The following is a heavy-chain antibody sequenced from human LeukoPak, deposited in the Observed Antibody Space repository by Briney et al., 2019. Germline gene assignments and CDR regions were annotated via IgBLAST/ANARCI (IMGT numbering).Heavy chain of an antibody. Sequence: SETLSLTCSVSGGSTSSVNYYWGWIRQPPGKGLEWIGSINYSGQTYYNPSLKSRVTISVDTSKNQFSLKLTSVTAADTAIFYCARRGFDSGIYAAFDIWGQGTMVTVSS. D-gene: IGHD3-10*01. CDR1: GGSTSSVNYY. CDR2: INYSGQT. V-gene: IGHV4-39*01. J-gene: IGHJ3*02. CDR3: ARRGFDSGIYAAFDI.